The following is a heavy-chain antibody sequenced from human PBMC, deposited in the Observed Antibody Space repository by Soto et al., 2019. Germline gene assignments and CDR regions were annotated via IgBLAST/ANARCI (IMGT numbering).Heavy chain of an antibody. CDR3: ARPLTTGWELLIDFY. CDR2: IKQDGGEK. CDR1: GFTFSNYW. J-gene: IGHJ4*02. V-gene: IGHV3-7*01. Sequence: GGSLRLSCVASGFTFSNYWMTWVRQTPGKGLEWVANIKQDGGEKYYVDSVKGRFTISRDNAKNSLFLQMNSLRAEDTAVYYCARPLTTGWELLIDFYWGQGTPVTVSS. D-gene: IGHD1-26*01.